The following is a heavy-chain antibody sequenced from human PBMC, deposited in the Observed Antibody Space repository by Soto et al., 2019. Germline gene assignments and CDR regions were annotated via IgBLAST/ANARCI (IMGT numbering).Heavy chain of an antibody. Sequence: QVQLVDSGGGVVQPGRSLRLSCAASGFTFSSYGMHWVRQAPGKGLEWVAVISYDGSNKYYADSVKGRFTISRDNSKNTLYLQMNSLRAEDTAVYYCAKDRSSSRITMVRGVIPDYWGQGTLVTVSS. D-gene: IGHD3-10*01. J-gene: IGHJ4*02. CDR2: ISYDGSNK. CDR3: AKDRSSSRITMVRGVIPDY. CDR1: GFTFSSYG. V-gene: IGHV3-30*18.